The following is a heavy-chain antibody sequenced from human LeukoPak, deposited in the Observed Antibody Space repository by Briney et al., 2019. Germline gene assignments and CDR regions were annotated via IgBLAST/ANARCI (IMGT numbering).Heavy chain of an antibody. J-gene: IGHJ5*02. CDR1: GYTFTSYG. CDR2: ISTHNGYT. V-gene: IGHV1-18*01. Sequence: ASAKVSCKASGYTFTSYGITWVRQAPGQGLEWVGWISTHNGYTNYAQNLQGRVTMTTDTSTSTAYMELRSLSSDDTAVYYCARLQPRDYGVLNWFDPWGQGTLVTVSS. D-gene: IGHD4-17*01. CDR3: ARLQPRDYGVLNWFDP.